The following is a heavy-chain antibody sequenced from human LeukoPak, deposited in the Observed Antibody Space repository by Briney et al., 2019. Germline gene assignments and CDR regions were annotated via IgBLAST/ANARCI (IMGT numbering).Heavy chain of an antibody. CDR2: INHNGNVN. V-gene: IGHV3-7*01. Sequence: GGSLRLSCAASGFTFSSYWMNWARQAPGKGLEWVASINHNGNVNYYVDSVKGRFTISRDNAKNTLYLQVNNLRAEDTAVYYCARGPNSNWSGLDFWGQGTLLTVSS. J-gene: IGHJ4*02. CDR1: GFTFSSYW. CDR3: ARGPNSNWSGLDF. D-gene: IGHD6-6*01.